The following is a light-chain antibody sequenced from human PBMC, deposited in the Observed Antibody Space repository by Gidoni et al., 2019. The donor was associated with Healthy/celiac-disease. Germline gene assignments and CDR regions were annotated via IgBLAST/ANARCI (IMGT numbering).Light chain of an antibody. CDR3: QQSYSTPRT. CDR1: QSISSY. V-gene: IGKV1-39*01. CDR2: AAS. Sequence: DIQMTQSPSSLSASVGDRVTITCRASQSISSYVNWYQQKPGKAPKLLIYAASSLQSGVPSRFSGSGSGTDFTLTISSLQPEDFATYYCQQSYSTPRTFGQGPKVEIK. J-gene: IGKJ1*01.